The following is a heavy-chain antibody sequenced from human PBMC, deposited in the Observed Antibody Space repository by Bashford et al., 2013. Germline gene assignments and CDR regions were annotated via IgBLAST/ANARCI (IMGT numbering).Heavy chain of an antibody. V-gene: IGHV1-24*01. CDR2: LILKMVK. CDR3: ATRVRAYYYYYGIGR. D-gene: IGHD2-21*01. CDR1: GYTLTELS. J-gene: IGHJ6*02. Sequence: ASVKVSCKVSGYTLTELSMHWVRQAPGKGLEWDGEVLILKMVKQSTHRSSRGRVTMTEDTSTDTAYMELSSLRSEDTAVYYCATRVRAYYYYYGIGRLGPRDHGHRLL.